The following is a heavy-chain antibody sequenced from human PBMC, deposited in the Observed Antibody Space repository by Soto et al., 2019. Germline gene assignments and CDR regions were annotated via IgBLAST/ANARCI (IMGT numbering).Heavy chain of an antibody. CDR2: MSPNSGNT. D-gene: IGHD6-13*01. CDR1: GYTFTSYD. J-gene: IGHJ5*02. CDR3: ARERSGAGTGWYDP. Sequence: QVQLVQSGAEVKKSGASVKVSCKASGYTFTSYDINWVRQATGQGLEWMGWMSPNSGNTGYAQKFQGRVTMTRNTSISTAYMELSSLRDEDTAVYYCARERSGAGTGWYDPWGQGTLVTVSS. V-gene: IGHV1-8*01.